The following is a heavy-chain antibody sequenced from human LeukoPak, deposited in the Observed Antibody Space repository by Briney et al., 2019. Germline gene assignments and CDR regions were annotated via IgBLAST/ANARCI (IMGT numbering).Heavy chain of an antibody. J-gene: IGHJ5*02. Sequence: ASVKVSCKVSGYPLTELSMHWVRQAPGKGLEWMGGFDPEDGETIYAQKFQGRVTMTEDTSTDTAYMELSSLRSEDTAVYYCATVPYSSGWYWFDPWGQGTLVTVSS. D-gene: IGHD6-19*01. V-gene: IGHV1-24*01. CDR1: GYPLTELS. CDR2: FDPEDGET. CDR3: ATVPYSSGWYWFDP.